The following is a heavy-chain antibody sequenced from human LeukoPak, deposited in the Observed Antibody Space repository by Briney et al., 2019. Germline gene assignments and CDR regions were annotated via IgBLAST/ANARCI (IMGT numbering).Heavy chain of an antibody. CDR1: GFTFSNYG. D-gene: IGHD2-2*01. Sequence: QPGESLRLSCAVSGFTFSNYGMHWVRQVPGKGLVWVSRINTDGTSTNYADSVKGRFTISRDNAKNTLYLQMNGLRAEDTAVYYCARPQGGTTRSHGMDVWGQGTTVTVSS. CDR3: ARPQGGTTRSHGMDV. J-gene: IGHJ6*02. V-gene: IGHV3-74*01. CDR2: INTDGTST.